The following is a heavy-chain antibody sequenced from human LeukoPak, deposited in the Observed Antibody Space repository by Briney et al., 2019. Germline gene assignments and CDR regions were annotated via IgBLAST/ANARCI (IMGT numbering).Heavy chain of an antibody. J-gene: IGHJ3*02. Sequence: NPSETLSLTCAVYGGSFSGYYWSWIRQPPGKGLEWIGEINHSGSTSYNPSLKSRVTISVDTSKNQFSLKLSSVTAADTAVYYCARPLAYCGGDCYSDAFDIWGQGTMVTVSS. CDR3: ARPLAYCGGDCYSDAFDI. V-gene: IGHV4-34*01. D-gene: IGHD2-21*02. CDR2: INHSGST. CDR1: GGSFSGYY.